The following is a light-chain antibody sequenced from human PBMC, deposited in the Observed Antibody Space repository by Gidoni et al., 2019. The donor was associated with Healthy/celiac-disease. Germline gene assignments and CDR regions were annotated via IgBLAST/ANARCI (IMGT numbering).Light chain of an antibody. J-gene: IGLJ1*01. CDR2: DGS. CDR1: SSDVGGYNY. CDR3: CSYAGSYTSYV. V-gene: IGLV2-11*01. Sequence: QSALTQPRSVSGSPGQSVTLSCTGTSSDVGGYNYVSLYQQHPGKDPNLMIYDGSKRPSGVPDRFSGSKSGNTASLTISGLQAEDEADYYCCSYAGSYTSYVFGTGTKVTVL.